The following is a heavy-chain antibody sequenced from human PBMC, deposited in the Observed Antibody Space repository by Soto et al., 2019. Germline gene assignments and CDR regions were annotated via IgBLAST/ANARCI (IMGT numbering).Heavy chain of an antibody. CDR3: ASIRGSGTNFLFDH. V-gene: IGHV4-31*03. Sequence: QVQLQESGPGLVEPSQTLSLTCSVSGGSISSDDCYWSRTRQHPGKGLEWNGNILFNANTYYNPSLKSRVYISVDTSKIQFSLRVTSVTAADTAVYYCASIRGSGTNFLFDHWGQGSLVTVSS. CDR1: GGSISSDDCY. D-gene: IGHD3-10*01. CDR2: ILFNANT. J-gene: IGHJ4*02.